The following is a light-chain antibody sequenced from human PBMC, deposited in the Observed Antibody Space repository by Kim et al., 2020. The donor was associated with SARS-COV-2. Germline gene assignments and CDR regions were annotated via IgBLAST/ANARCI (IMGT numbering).Light chain of an antibody. CDR2: DVS. Sequence: GQSITISCTGTSSDVGGYNYVSWYQQHPGKAPKLMIYDVSKRPSGVSNRFSGSKSGNTASLTISGLQAEDEADYYCSSYTSSSTLVFGGGTQLNVL. CDR3: SSYTSSSTLV. J-gene: IGLJ2*01. V-gene: IGLV2-14*04. CDR1: SSDVGGYNY.